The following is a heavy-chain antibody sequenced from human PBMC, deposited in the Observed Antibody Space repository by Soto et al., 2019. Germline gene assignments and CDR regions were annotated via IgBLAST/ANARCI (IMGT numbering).Heavy chain of an antibody. V-gene: IGHV4-59*12. D-gene: IGHD6-19*01. CDR1: GGSISTYY. CDR2: IYHTGSP. Sequence: SETLSLTCTVPGGSISTYYWSWVRQPPGKGLEWIGNIYHTGSPNYNPSLRSRVTISVDTSNNQFSLKLSSVTAADTAVYYCARDRIAVAGYFDDWGQGTLVTVSS. J-gene: IGHJ4*02. CDR3: ARDRIAVAGYFDD.